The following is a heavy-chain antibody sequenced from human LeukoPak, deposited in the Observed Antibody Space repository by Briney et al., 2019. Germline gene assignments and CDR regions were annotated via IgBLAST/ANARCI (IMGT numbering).Heavy chain of an antibody. CDR1: GFTFSSFG. CDR2: IWYDESNK. CDR3: ARGDGYNDAEYLQH. J-gene: IGHJ1*01. Sequence: GGSLRLSCAASGFTFSSFGMHWVRPAPGKGLEWVAVIWYDESNKYYGDSVKGRFTISRDNSKKTLYPQMNSLRVEDTAVYYCARGDGYNDAEYLQHSGQGTLVTVS. V-gene: IGHV3-33*01. D-gene: IGHD5-24*01.